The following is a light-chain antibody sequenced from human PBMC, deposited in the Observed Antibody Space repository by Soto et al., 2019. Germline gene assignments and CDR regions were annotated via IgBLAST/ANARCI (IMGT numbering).Light chain of an antibody. CDR1: QSSTTW. CDR2: KAI. Sequence: DIQMTQSPSTLSASVGDRVTITCRASQSSTTWLAWYQQKPGKAPKLLIYKAINLQSGVPSRFSGSGSGTEFTLTISSLQPDDFGTYYCQRYNDYQYVFGQGTKLDMK. V-gene: IGKV1-5*03. J-gene: IGKJ2*01. CDR3: QRYNDYQYV.